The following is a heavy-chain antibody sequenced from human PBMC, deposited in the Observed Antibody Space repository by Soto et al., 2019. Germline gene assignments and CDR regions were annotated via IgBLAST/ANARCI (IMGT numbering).Heavy chain of an antibody. CDR2: INAGNGNT. V-gene: IGHV1-3*01. J-gene: IGHJ2*01. CDR1: GYTFTSDA. CDR3: ARGGSLYWYFDL. Sequence: QVQLVQSGAEVKKPGASVKVSCKASGYTFTSDAMHWVRQAPGQRLEWMGWINAGNGNTKYSQNFQGRVTITRDTSASTAYMELSSLRSEDTAVYYCARGGSLYWYFDLWGRGTLVTVSS. D-gene: IGHD1-26*01.